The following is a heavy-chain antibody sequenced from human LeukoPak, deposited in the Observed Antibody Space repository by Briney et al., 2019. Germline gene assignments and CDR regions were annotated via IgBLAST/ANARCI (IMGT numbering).Heavy chain of an antibody. Sequence: PGGSLRLSCTASGFTFGDYAMSWVRQAPGKGLEWVGFIRSKAYGGTTEYAASVKGRFTISRDDSKSIAYLQMNSLKTKDTAVYYCTREDFRGVIVGFDYWGQGTLVTVSS. J-gene: IGHJ4*02. D-gene: IGHD3-10*01. CDR3: TREDFRGVIVGFDY. V-gene: IGHV3-49*04. CDR2: IRSKAYGGTT. CDR1: GFTFGDYA.